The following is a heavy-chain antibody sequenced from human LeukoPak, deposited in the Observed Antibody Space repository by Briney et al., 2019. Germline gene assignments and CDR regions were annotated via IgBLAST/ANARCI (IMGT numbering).Heavy chain of an antibody. J-gene: IGHJ5*02. CDR3: VRAARYYWFDP. Sequence: PSETLSLTCTVSGDSVSSGSHYWSWIRQPPGKGLEWIGYIYYSGNTNYNPSLKSRVTISIDTSKNQFSLKLSSVTAADTAVYYCVRAARYYWFDPWGQGTLVTVSS. CDR2: IYYSGNT. V-gene: IGHV4-61*01. D-gene: IGHD1-14*01. CDR1: GDSVSSGSHY.